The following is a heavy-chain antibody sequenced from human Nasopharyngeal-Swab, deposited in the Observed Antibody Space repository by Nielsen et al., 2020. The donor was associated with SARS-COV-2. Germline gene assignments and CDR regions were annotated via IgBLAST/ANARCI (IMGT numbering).Heavy chain of an antibody. CDR3: ARDDSRREYQLLSALNYYYYGMDV. D-gene: IGHD2-2*01. J-gene: IGHJ6*02. V-gene: IGHV1-3*01. CDR1: GYTFTSYA. CDR2: INAGNGNT. Sequence: ASVKVSCKASGYTFTSYAMHWVRQAPGQGLEWMGWINAGNGNTEYSQKFQGRVTITRDTSASTAYMELSSLRSEDTAVYYCARDDSRREYQLLSALNYYYYGMDVWGQGTMVTVSS.